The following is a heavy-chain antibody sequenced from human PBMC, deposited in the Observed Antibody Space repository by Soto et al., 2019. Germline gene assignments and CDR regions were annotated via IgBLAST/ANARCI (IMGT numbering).Heavy chain of an antibody. CDR2: VSATAGTT. D-gene: IGHD3-16*01. CDR3: AKDRLAGGFDY. J-gene: IGHJ4*02. V-gene: IGHV3-23*01. Sequence: GGSLRLSCTASGFTFSNYAMSWVRQAPGKGLEWVSLVSATAGTTYYTDSVKGRFTISRGNSRNTVYLQMNSLRADDTAVYYCAKDRLAGGFDYWGQGTLVTVSS. CDR1: GFTFSNYA.